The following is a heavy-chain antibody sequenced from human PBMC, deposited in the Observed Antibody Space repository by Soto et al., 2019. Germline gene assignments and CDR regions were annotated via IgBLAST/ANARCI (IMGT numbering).Heavy chain of an antibody. CDR2: INPNSGGT. D-gene: IGHD2-15*01. CDR1: GYTFTGYY. V-gene: IGHV1-2*02. CDR3: ARGGIVVVVAATHCYYGMDV. J-gene: IGHJ6*02. Sequence: ASVKVSCKASGYTFTGYYMHWVRQAPGQGLEWMGWINPNSGGTNYAQKFQGRVTMTRDTSISTAYMELSRLRSDDTAVYYCARGGIVVVVAATHCYYGMDVWGQGTTVTVSS.